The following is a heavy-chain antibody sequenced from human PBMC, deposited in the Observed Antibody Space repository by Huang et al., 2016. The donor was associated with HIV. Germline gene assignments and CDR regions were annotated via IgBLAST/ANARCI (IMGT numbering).Heavy chain of an antibody. J-gene: IGHJ4*02. Sequence: QITLRESGPALVKPTQTLTLTCTFSGFSLTTPGVGVGWIRQPPGQALEWLAFISSNGDGRYSPSLSSRLTITKDTSKNQVVLTMTNMDPVDTATYYCAHSTDASAATFYFDFWGQGTLVAVSS. D-gene: IGHD6-25*01. V-gene: IGHV2-5*01. CDR3: AHSTDASAATFYFDF. CDR1: GFSLTTPGVG. CDR2: ISSNGDG.